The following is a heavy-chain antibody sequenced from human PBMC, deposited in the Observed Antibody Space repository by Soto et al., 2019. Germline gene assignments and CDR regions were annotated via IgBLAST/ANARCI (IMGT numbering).Heavy chain of an antibody. D-gene: IGHD3-3*01. CDR3: ASLTLRFLEWLFDY. Sequence: SETLSLTCTVSGGSISSGDYYWSWIRQPPGKGLEWIGYIYYSGSTYYNPSLKSRVTISVDTSKNQFSLKLSSVTAADTAVYYWASLTLRFLEWLFDYWGQGTLVTVSS. CDR1: GGSISSGDYY. V-gene: IGHV4-30-4*01. J-gene: IGHJ4*02. CDR2: IYYSGST.